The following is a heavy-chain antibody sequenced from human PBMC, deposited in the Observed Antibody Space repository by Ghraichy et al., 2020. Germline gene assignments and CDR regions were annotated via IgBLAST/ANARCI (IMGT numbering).Heavy chain of an antibody. Sequence: SETLSLTCTVSGGSISSYYWSWIRQSPGKGLEWIGYIYYSGSTNYNPSLKSRVTISVDTSKNQFSLKLSSVTAADTAVYYCARGSYYDSSGYYPGGEAFDIWGQGTMVTVSS. D-gene: IGHD3-22*01. CDR3: ARGSYYDSSGYYPGGEAFDI. CDR2: IYYSGST. J-gene: IGHJ3*02. CDR1: GGSISSYY. V-gene: IGHV4-59*01.